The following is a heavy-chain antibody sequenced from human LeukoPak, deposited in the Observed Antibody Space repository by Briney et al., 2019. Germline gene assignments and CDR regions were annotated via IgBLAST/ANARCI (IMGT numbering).Heavy chain of an antibody. J-gene: IGHJ4*02. V-gene: IGHV4-34*01. CDR2: INHSGST. D-gene: IGHD2-2*02. CDR1: GGSFSGYY. CDR3: ARGIVVVPAAISLSRPGARFDY. Sequence: PWETLSLTCAVYGGSFSGYYWSWIRQPPGKGLEWIGEINHSGSTNYNPSLKSRVTISVDTSKNQFSLKLSSVTAADTAVYYCARGIVVVPAAISLSRPGARFDYCGQGTLVTVSS.